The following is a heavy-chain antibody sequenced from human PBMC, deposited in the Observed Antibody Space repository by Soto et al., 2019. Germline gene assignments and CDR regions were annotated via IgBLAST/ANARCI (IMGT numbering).Heavy chain of an antibody. Sequence: SETLSLTCTVSGGSIGSSSYYWGWIRQPPGKGLEWIGSIYYSGSTYYNPSLKSRVTISVDTSKNQFSLKLSSVTAADTAVYYCGGLVTPMNYYYYYMDVWGKGTTVTVSS. CDR1: GGSIGSSSYY. V-gene: IGHV4-39*01. J-gene: IGHJ6*03. D-gene: IGHD2-21*02. CDR2: IYYSGST. CDR3: GGLVTPMNYYYYYMDV.